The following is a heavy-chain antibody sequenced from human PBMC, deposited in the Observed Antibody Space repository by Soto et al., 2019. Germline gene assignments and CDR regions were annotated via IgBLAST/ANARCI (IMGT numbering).Heavy chain of an antibody. D-gene: IGHD6-19*01. Sequence: ASVKVSCKASGGTFSSYAISWVRQAPGQGLEWMGGIIPIFGTANYAQKFQGRVTITADESTSTAYMELSSLRSEDTAVYYCASPRSSGWYGGYFDYWGQGTLVTVSS. CDR1: GGTFSSYA. CDR2: IIPIFGTA. V-gene: IGHV1-69*13. CDR3: ASPRSSGWYGGYFDY. J-gene: IGHJ4*02.